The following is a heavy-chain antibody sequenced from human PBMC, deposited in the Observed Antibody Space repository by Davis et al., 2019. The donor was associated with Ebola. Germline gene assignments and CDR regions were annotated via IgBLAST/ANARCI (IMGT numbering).Heavy chain of an antibody. D-gene: IGHD2-2*01. CDR2: IYHSGST. CDR3: AREYHQLYYYYGMDV. V-gene: IGHV4-31*03. Sequence: SETLSLTCTVSGASISSGGYYWSWIRQHPGKGLEWIGYIYHSGSTYYNPSLKGRVTISVDTSKKQFSLKLSSVTAADTAVYYCAREYHQLYYYYGMDVWGQGTTVTVSS. CDR1: GASISSGGYY. J-gene: IGHJ6*02.